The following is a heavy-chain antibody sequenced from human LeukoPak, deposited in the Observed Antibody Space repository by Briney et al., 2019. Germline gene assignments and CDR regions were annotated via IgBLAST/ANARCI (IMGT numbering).Heavy chain of an antibody. V-gene: IGHV3-53*01. CDR3: ASFGSSSSGANDY. J-gene: IGHJ4*02. Sequence: GGSLRLSCAASGFTVSSNYMSWVRQAPGKGLEWVSVIYSGGSTYYADSVKSRFTISRDNSKNTLYLQMNSLRAEDTAVYYCASFGSSSSGANDYWGQGTLVTVSS. CDR1: GFTVSSNY. D-gene: IGHD6-6*01. CDR2: IYSGGST.